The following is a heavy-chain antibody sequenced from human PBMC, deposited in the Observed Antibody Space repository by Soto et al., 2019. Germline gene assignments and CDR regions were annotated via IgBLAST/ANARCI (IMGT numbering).Heavy chain of an antibody. J-gene: IGHJ6*02. Sequence: PGGSLRLSCAASGFTFSSYAMHWVRQAPGKGLEWVAVISYDGSNKYYADSVKGRFTISRDNSKNTLYLQMNSLRAEDTAVYYCARVVNYYVSSGPLWYYYYYYGMDVWGQGTTVTVSS. D-gene: IGHD3-22*01. CDR1: GFTFSSYA. V-gene: IGHV3-30-3*01. CDR2: ISYDGSNK. CDR3: ARVVNYYVSSGPLWYYYYYYGMDV.